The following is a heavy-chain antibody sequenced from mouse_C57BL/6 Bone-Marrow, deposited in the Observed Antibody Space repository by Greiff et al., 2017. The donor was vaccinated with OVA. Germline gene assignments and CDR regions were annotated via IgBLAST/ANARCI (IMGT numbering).Heavy chain of an antibody. Sequence: QVQLQQSGAELARPGASVKLSCKASGYTFTSYGISWVKQRTGQGLEWIGDIYPGSGSTNYNEKFKSKATLTVDTSSSTAYMQLSSLTSEDSAVYYCARERDYWGQGTTLTVSS. CDR1: GYTFTSYG. CDR3: ARERDY. J-gene: IGHJ2*01. CDR2: IYPGSGST. V-gene: IGHV1-81*01.